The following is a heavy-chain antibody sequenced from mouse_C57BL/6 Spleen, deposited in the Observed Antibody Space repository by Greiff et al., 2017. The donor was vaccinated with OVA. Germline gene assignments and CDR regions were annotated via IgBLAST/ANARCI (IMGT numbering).Heavy chain of an antibody. CDR1: GYTFTSYW. CDR2: IDPSDSET. Sequence: VQLQQPGAELVRPGSSVKLSCKASGYTFTSYWMHWVQQRPIQGLEWIGNIDPSDSETHYNQKFKDKATLTVDKASSTAYMQLSSLTSEDSAVYDCARTGNYDAMDYWGQGTSVTVSS. J-gene: IGHJ4*01. V-gene: IGHV1-52*01. CDR3: ARTGNYDAMDY. D-gene: IGHD2-1*01.